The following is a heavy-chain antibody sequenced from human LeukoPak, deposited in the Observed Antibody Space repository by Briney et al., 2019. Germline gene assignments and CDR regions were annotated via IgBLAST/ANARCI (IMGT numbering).Heavy chain of an antibody. CDR2: IIPIFGTA. J-gene: IGHJ4*02. CDR3: ARGRYFDWLLQNYYFDY. V-gene: IGHV1-69*06. Sequence: ASVNVSCKASGGTLSSYAISWVRQAPGQGLEWMGGIIPIFGTANYAQKFQGRVTITADKSTSTAYMELSSLRSEDTAVYYCARGRYFDWLLQNYYFDYWGQGTLVTVSS. D-gene: IGHD3-9*01. CDR1: GGTLSSYA.